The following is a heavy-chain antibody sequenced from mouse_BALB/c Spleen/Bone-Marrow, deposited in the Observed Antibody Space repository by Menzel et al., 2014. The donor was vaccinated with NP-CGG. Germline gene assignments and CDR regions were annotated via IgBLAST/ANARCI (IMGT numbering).Heavy chain of an antibody. Sequence: QVQLKESGPGLVQPSQSLSITCTVSGFSLTSYGVHWVRPSPGKGLEWLGGIWSGGSKDYNAVFISRLSISKDNSKSQVFFKMNSLQANDTAIYYCARVYNYGPMDYWGQGTSVTVSS. CDR1: GFSLTSYG. CDR3: ARVYNYGPMDY. CDR2: IWSGGSK. V-gene: IGHV2-2*02. J-gene: IGHJ4*01. D-gene: IGHD1-1*01.